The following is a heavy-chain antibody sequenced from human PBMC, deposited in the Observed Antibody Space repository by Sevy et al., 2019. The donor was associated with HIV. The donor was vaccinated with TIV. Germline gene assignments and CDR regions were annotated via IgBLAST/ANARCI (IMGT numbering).Heavy chain of an antibody. CDR2: ISFDGSNE. CDR3: ALERLSSAVAEYFHN. J-gene: IGHJ1*01. D-gene: IGHD1-1*01. Sequence: GGSLRLSCAASGFTFNFFSMHWVRQAPGKGLEWVATISFDGSNEHYEDSVKGRFTMSRDNSKNSLVLQMNSLRADDSAVYYCALERLSSAVAEYFHNWGQGTLVTVSS. V-gene: IGHV3-30-3*01. CDR1: GFTFNFFS.